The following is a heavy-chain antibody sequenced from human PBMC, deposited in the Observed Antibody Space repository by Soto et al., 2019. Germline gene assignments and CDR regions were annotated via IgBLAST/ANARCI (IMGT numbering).Heavy chain of an antibody. V-gene: IGHV3-23*01. J-gene: IGHJ4*02. CDR3: ARRGSGSYYDY. Sequence: CAASGFTFSSYAMRWVRQAPVKGLGWVSAISGSGGSTYYADSVKGRFTISRDNSKNTLYLQMNSLRAEDTAVYYCARRGSGSYYDYWGQGTLVTVSS. D-gene: IGHD1-26*01. CDR1: GFTFSSYA. CDR2: ISGSGGST.